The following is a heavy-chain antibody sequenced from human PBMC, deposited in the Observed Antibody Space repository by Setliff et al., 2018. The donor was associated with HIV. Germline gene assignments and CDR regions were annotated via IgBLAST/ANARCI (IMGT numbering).Heavy chain of an antibody. J-gene: IGHJ4*02. CDR2: ISSSGRNI. CDR3: AKDISGWFSRQGSDY. Sequence: GGSLRLSCVASGINFKSSHMNWVRQAPGKGLEWVSSISSSGRNINYADSVKGRFTISKDNAKNSVSLQMNSLRPEDTAVYFCAKDISGWFSRQGSDYWGQGTLVTVSS. D-gene: IGHD6-13*01. V-gene: IGHV3-21*01. CDR1: GINFKSSH.